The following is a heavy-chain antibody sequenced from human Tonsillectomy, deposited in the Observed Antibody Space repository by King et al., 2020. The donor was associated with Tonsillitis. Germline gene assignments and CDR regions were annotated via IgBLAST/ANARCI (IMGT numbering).Heavy chain of an antibody. CDR3: ARDSGTGGESPMDV. Sequence: VQLVESGGGLVKPGGSLRLSCAASGFTFSTYSMNWVRQAPGKGLEWVSSISSDSSYIYYADSVKGRFTISRDNAKNSLYLQMNSLRAEDTAVYYCARDSGTGGESPMDVWGKGTTVTVSS. D-gene: IGHD3-10*01. CDR1: GFTFSTYS. CDR2: ISSDSSYI. J-gene: IGHJ6*04. V-gene: IGHV3-21*01.